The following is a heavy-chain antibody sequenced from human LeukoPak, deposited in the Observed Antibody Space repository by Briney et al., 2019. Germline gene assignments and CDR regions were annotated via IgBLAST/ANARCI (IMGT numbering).Heavy chain of an antibody. J-gene: IGHJ4*02. V-gene: IGHV3-7*01. CDR3: ARDRDSSSWFRSETFDY. D-gene: IGHD6-13*01. CDR2: IKQDGSEK. Sequence: PGGSLRLSCAASGFTFSSYGMHRVSQAPGKGLEWVANIKQDGSEKYYVDSVKGRFTISRDNAKNSLYLQMNSLRAEDTAVYYCARDRDSSSWFRSETFDYWGQGTLVTVSS. CDR1: GFTFSSYG.